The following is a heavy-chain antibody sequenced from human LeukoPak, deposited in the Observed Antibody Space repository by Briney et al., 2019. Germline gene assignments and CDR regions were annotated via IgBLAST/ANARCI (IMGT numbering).Heavy chain of an antibody. D-gene: IGHD2-15*01. J-gene: IGHJ4*02. V-gene: IGHV1-2*06. Sequence: ASVKVSCKASGCTFTGYYMHWVRQAPGQGLEWMGRINPNSGGTNYAQKFQGRVTMTRDTSISTAYMELSRLRSDDTAVYYCARTVAATKKVDYWGQGTLVTVSS. CDR2: INPNSGGT. CDR1: GCTFTGYY. CDR3: ARTVAATKKVDY.